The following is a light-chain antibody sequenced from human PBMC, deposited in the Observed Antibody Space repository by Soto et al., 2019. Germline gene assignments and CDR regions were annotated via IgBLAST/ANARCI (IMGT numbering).Light chain of an antibody. Sequence: EIVMTQSPATLAVSPWALAALSCRASQSISSNLAWYQQKPGQAPRLLMYGASTRATGIPARISGSGSGTEFTLTISSLQSEDFAVYYCKQYNNWPRTVGQGTKVDIK. CDR2: GAS. CDR1: QSISSN. CDR3: KQYNNWPRT. V-gene: IGKV3-15*01. J-gene: IGKJ1*01.